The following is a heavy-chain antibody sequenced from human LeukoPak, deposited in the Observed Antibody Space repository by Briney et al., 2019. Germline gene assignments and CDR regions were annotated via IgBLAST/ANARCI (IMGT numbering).Heavy chain of an antibody. V-gene: IGHV4-59*12. CDR3: ASLGYCSSTSCPHY. CDR1: GGSISSYY. CDR2: IYYSGST. D-gene: IGHD2-2*01. Sequence: SETLSLTCTVSGGSISSYYWSWIRQPPGKGLEWIGYIYYSGSTNYNPSLKSRVTISVDRSKNQFSLKLSSVTAADTAVYYCASLGYCSSTSCPHYWGQGTLVTVSS. J-gene: IGHJ4*02.